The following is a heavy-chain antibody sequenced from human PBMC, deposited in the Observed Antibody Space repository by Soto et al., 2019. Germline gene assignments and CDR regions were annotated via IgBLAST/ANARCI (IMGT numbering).Heavy chain of an antibody. J-gene: IGHJ6*02. CDR1: GYNFISHS. CDR2: ISAYNGNT. D-gene: IGHD2-21*01. Sequence: QIQLVQSGGEVKKPGASVKVSCKSSGYNFISHSITWVRQAPGQGLEWMGRISAYNGNTNHAQKFQGRLTMTTDTYTRTAYMELRSLRSDDTAVYYCARGAFCGGAPGCRDMDVWGQGTTVTVSS. V-gene: IGHV1-18*01. CDR3: ARGAFCGGAPGCRDMDV.